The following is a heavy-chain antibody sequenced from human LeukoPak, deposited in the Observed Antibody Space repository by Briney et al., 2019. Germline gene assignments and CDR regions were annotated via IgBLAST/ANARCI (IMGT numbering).Heavy chain of an antibody. CDR3: SRERGPFSPFGF. D-gene: IGHD3-10*01. V-gene: IGHV4-4*02. CDR1: GGSISDTNC. CDR2: ISLRGLT. J-gene: IGHJ4*02. Sequence: KASETLSLTCGVSGGSISDTNCWRWVRQPPGQGLEWIGEISLRGLTNYNPSLRSRLTMSLDESKNQVSLYLTSVTAADTAVYYCSRERGPFSPFGFWGQGTLVSVHS.